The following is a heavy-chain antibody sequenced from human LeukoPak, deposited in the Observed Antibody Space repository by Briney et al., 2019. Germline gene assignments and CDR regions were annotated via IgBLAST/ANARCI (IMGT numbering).Heavy chain of an antibody. D-gene: IGHD3-10*01. J-gene: IGHJ4*02. V-gene: IGHV1-3*01. Sequence: ASVKVSCKASGYTFTSYAMHWVRQAPGQRLEWMGWINAGNGNTKYSQKFQGRVTITRDTSASTAYMELSSLRSEDTAVYYCARSGYYGSGSPPWDFDYWGQGTLVTVSS. CDR1: GYTFTSYA. CDR3: ARSGYYGSGSPPWDFDY. CDR2: INAGNGNT.